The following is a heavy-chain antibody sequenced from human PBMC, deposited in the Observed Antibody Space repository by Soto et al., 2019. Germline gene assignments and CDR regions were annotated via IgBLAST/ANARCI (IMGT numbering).Heavy chain of an antibody. CDR1: GASIGSTDYY. J-gene: IGHJ5*02. D-gene: IGHD2-21*02. Sequence: SETLSLTCTVSGASIGSTDYYWSWIRQAPGKGLEWIGYVYYTGSTYYNPSLMSRLTISVDTSKNQFSLKLTSVTAAETAVYYCVRTARQGAVAPHWFDRWGQGTQVTVSS. CDR2: VYYTGST. CDR3: VRTARQGAVAPHWFDR. V-gene: IGHV4-30-4*01.